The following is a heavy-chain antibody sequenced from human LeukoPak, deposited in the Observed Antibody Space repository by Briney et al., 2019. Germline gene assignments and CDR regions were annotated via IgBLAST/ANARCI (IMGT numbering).Heavy chain of an antibody. CDR2: IYYSGST. CDR3: ARLSGGELLSDY. D-gene: IGHD1-26*01. Sequence: SETLSLTCTVSGGSISSSRYYWGWIRQPPGKGLEWIGSIYYSGSTYYNLSLKSRVTISVDTSKNQFSLKASPVTAADTALYYRARLSGGELLSDYWGQGTLVTVSS. J-gene: IGHJ4*02. V-gene: IGHV4-39*01. CDR1: GGSISSSRYY.